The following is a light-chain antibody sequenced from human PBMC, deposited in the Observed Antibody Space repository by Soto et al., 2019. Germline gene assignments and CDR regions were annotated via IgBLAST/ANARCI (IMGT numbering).Light chain of an antibody. Sequence: QSVLTQPPSASGTPGQRFTISCSGISSNIGSNYVYWYQHLPGTAPKLLIYSNNQRPSGVPDRFSGSKSGTSASLAISGLRSEDEADYYCAAWDDSLSGNYVFGNGTKVTV. CDR2: SNN. CDR3: AAWDDSLSGNYV. J-gene: IGLJ1*01. V-gene: IGLV1-47*02. CDR1: SSNIGSNY.